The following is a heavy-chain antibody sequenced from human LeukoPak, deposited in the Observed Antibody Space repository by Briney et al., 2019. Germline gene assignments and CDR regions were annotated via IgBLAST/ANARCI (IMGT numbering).Heavy chain of an antibody. CDR3: ARDLGSPGAYQLSYTHWFDP. Sequence: SETLSLTCTVSGGSISSYYWSWIRQPPGKGLEWIGYIYYSGSTNYNPSLKSRVTISVDTSKNQFSLKLSSVTAADTAVYYCARDLGSPGAYQLSYTHWFDPWGQGSLVTVSS. D-gene: IGHD2-2*01. CDR2: IYYSGST. CDR1: GGSISSYY. V-gene: IGHV4-59*01. J-gene: IGHJ5*02.